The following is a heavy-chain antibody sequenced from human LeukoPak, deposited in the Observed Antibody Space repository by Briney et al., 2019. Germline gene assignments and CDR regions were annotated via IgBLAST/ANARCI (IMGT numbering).Heavy chain of an antibody. Sequence: GGSLRLSCAASGFTFSNHWMYWVRQAPGKGLMWVSRINRDGSRTDYADSVKGRFTISRDDAKNMLYLQVNSLRAEDTAAYFCARGGSDTAMAHDYWGQGTLVTVSS. CDR2: INRDGSRT. D-gene: IGHD5-18*01. V-gene: IGHV3-74*01. J-gene: IGHJ4*02. CDR1: GFTFSNHW. CDR3: ARGGSDTAMAHDY.